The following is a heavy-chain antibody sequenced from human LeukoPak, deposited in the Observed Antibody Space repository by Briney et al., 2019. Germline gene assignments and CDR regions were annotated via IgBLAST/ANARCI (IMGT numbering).Heavy chain of an antibody. CDR1: GYTFTGYY. J-gene: IGHJ4*02. Sequence: GASVKVSCKASGYTFTGYYMHWVRQAPGQGLEWMGWINPNSGGTNYAQKFQGRVTMTRDTSISTAYMELSRLRSDDTAVYYCARARGYSGYDLYCFDYWGQGTLVTVSS. V-gene: IGHV1-2*02. CDR2: INPNSGGT. D-gene: IGHD5-12*01. CDR3: ARARGYSGYDLYCFDY.